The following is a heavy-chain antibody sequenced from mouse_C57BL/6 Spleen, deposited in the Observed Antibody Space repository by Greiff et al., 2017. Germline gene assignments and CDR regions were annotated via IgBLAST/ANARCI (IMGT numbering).Heavy chain of an antibody. CDR3: ALNYYCSSYWYFDV. D-gene: IGHD1-1*01. V-gene: IGHV1-22*01. CDR1: GYTFTDYN. J-gene: IGHJ1*03. CDR2: INPNNGGT. Sequence: EVQLQQSGPELVKPGASVKMSCKASGYTFTDYNMHWVKQSHGKSLEWIGNINPNNGGTSSNPKFKGKATLTVNKSSSTAYMELRSLTSVDSAVYDCALNYYCSSYWYFDVWGTGATVTVSS.